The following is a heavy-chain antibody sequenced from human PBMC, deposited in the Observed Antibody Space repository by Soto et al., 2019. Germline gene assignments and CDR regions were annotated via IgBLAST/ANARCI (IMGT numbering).Heavy chain of an antibody. V-gene: IGHV3-21*01. CDR1: GFTFSSYS. J-gene: IGHJ4*02. Sequence: EVQLVESGGGLVKPGGSLRLSCAASGFTFSSYSMNWVRQAPGKGLEWVSSISSSSSYIYYADSVKGRFTISRDNAKNSLYLQMNRLRAEDTAVYYGARDGVVGVIADPDYFDYWGQGSLVTASS. CDR3: ARDGVVGVIADPDYFDY. CDR2: ISSSSSYI. D-gene: IGHD2-15*01.